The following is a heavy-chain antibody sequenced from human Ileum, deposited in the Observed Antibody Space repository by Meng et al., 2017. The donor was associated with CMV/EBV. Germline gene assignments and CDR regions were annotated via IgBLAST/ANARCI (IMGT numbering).Heavy chain of an antibody. Sequence: QVPLGQAGAEVKKPWASVKVSCKPSGYSFTSHSMHWVRQAPGQGLEWLGMIYPSSGGATYAQKFQGRVTMTSDTSTGTVYMELSSLRSEDTAVYYCARLSAYYFDYWGQGTLVTVSS. CDR3: ARLSAYYFDY. CDR1: GYSFTSHS. CDR2: IYPSSGGA. V-gene: IGHV1-46*01. J-gene: IGHJ4*02.